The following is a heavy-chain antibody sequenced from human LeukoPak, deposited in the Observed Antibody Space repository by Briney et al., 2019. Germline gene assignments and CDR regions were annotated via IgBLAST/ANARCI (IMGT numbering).Heavy chain of an antibody. V-gene: IGHV3-23*01. CDR3: AKVVYTYYYDSSGYYHEGSGFDY. Sequence: GGSLRLSCAASGFTFSTSAMSWVRQAPGKGLEWVSAISGSGGSTYYADSVKGRFTISRDNSKNTLYLQMNSLRAADTAVYYCAKVVYTYYYDSSGYYHEGSGFDYWGQGTLVTVSS. CDR2: ISGSGGST. CDR1: GFTFSTSA. D-gene: IGHD3-22*01. J-gene: IGHJ4*02.